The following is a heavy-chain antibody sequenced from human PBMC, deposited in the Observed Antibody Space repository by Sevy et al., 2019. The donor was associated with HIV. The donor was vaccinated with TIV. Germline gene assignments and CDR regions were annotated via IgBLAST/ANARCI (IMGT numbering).Heavy chain of an antibody. J-gene: IGHJ4*02. Sequence: GGSLRLSCAGSGFTFYNYGIHWVRQAPGKGLEWVTMISYDGKNENYADSVKGRFTISRENSKNTVYLQMNGLRPDDTAIYYCAKDRSGSWSVDYWGQGTLVTVSS. CDR2: ISYDGKNE. CDR1: GFTFYNYG. V-gene: IGHV3-30*18. CDR3: AKDRSGSWSVDY. D-gene: IGHD6-13*01.